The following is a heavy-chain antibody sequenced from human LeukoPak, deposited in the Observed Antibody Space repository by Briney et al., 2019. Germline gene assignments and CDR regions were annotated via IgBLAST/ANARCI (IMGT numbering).Heavy chain of an antibody. CDR3: ARDSDYYDSSVGYAFDI. J-gene: IGHJ3*02. V-gene: IGHV1-69*11. D-gene: IGHD3-22*01. CDR2: IIPILGTA. CDR1: GGTFSSYA. Sequence: ASVKVSCKASGGTFSSYAISWVRQAPGQGLEWMGRIIPILGTANYAQKFQGRVTITTDESTSTAYMELSSLRSEDTAVYYCARDSDYYDSSVGYAFDIWGQGTMVTVSS.